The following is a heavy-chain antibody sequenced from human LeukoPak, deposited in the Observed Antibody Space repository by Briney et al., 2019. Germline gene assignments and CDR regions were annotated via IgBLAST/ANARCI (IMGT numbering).Heavy chain of an antibody. CDR3: AKDGVYGSGRGYFDY. CDR1: GFTFSSYA. J-gene: IGHJ4*02. V-gene: IGHV3-30*04. Sequence: GGSLRLSCAASGFTFSSYAMHWVRQAPGKGLEWVAVISYDGSNKYYADSVKGRFTISRDNSKNTLYLQMNSLRAEDTAVYYCAKDGVYGSGRGYFDYWGQGTLVTVSS. D-gene: IGHD3-10*01. CDR2: ISYDGSNK.